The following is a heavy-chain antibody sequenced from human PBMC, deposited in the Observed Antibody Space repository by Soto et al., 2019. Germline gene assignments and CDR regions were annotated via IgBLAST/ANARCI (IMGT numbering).Heavy chain of an antibody. V-gene: IGHV3-23*01. CDR2: ISGGGSDT. CDR1: GFPFSTYA. J-gene: IGHJ4*02. D-gene: IGHD6-6*01. CDR3: ATDKRSFDN. Sequence: EVKLLESGGGLVQRGGSLRLSCAASGFPFSTYAMTWVRQAPGKGLDWVSGISGGGSDTYYADSVKGRFTISRDNSKKTLYLQMSSLRVEDTAVYYCATDKRSFDNWGQGSLVTVSS.